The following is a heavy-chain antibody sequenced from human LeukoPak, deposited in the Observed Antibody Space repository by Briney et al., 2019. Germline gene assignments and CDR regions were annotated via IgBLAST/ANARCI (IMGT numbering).Heavy chain of an antibody. CDR1: GGSISSGDYY. CDR2: IYYSGST. CDR3: ARGGVVGANDY. Sequence: SQTLSLTCTVSGGSISSGDYYWSWIRQPPGTGLEWIGYIYYSGSTYYNPSLKSRVTISVDTSKNQFSLKLSSVTAADTAVHYCARGGVVGANDYWGQGTLVIVSS. D-gene: IGHD1-26*01. J-gene: IGHJ4*02. V-gene: IGHV4-30-4*01.